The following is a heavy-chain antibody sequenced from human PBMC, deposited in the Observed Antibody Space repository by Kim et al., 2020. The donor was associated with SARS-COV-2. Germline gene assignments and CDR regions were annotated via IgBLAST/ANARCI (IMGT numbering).Heavy chain of an antibody. CDR2: IYYSGST. Sequence: SETLSLTCTVSGGSISSSSYYWGWIRQPPGKGLEWIGSIYYSGSTYYNPSLKSRVTISVDTSKNQFSLKLSSVTAADTAVYYCARHDGIYSYGELDYWGQGTLVTVSS. CDR1: GGSISSSSYY. V-gene: IGHV4-39*01. CDR3: ARHDGIYSYGELDY. J-gene: IGHJ4*02. D-gene: IGHD5-18*01.